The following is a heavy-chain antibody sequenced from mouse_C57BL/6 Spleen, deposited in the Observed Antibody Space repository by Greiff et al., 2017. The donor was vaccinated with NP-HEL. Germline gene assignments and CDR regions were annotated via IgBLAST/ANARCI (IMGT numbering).Heavy chain of an antibody. J-gene: IGHJ1*03. V-gene: IGHV14-4*01. D-gene: IGHD1-1*01. CDR3: THYYGSSFDV. CDR1: GFNIKDDY. CDR2: IDPENGDT. Sequence: EVQLQQSGAELVRPGAPVKLSCTASGFNIKDDYMHWVKQRPEQGLEWIGWIDPENGDTEYASKFQGKATITADTSSNTAYLQLSSLTSEDTAVYYCTHYYGSSFDVWGTGTTVTVSS.